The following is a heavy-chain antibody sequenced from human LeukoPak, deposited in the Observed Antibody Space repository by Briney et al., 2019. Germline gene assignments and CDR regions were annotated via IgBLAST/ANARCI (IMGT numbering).Heavy chain of an antibody. CDR3: ARSPYYDSSGINFDY. CDR2: INHSGST. Sequence: SETLSLTCAVYGGSFSGYYWSWIRQPPGKGLEWIGEINHSGSTNYNPSLKSRVTISVDTSKNQFSLKVSSVTAADTAVYYCARSPYYDSSGINFDYWGQGTLVTVSS. D-gene: IGHD3-22*01. J-gene: IGHJ4*02. CDR1: GGSFSGYY. V-gene: IGHV4-34*01.